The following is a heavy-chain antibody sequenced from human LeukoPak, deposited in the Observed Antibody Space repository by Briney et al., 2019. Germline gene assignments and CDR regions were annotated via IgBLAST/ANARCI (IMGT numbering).Heavy chain of an antibody. Sequence: SQTLSLTCAVSGGSISSGGYSWSWIRHPPGKGLEWIGYIYHSGSTYYNPSLKSRVTISVDRSKNQFSLKLSSVTAADTAVYYCARAPYYYDSSGYAFDIWGQGTMVTVSS. J-gene: IGHJ3*02. CDR3: ARAPYYYDSSGYAFDI. CDR2: IYHSGST. V-gene: IGHV4-30-2*01. CDR1: GGSISSGGYS. D-gene: IGHD3-22*01.